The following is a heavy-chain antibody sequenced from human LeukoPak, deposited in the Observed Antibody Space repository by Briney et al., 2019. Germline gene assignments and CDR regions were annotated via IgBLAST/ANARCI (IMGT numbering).Heavy chain of an antibody. CDR2: INQDGSEE. D-gene: IGHD5-12*01. CDR1: GFTFSHYW. V-gene: IGHV3-7*01. Sequence: PGGSLRLSCAVSGFTFSHYWITWVRQAPGKGLEGVAQINQDGSEEYYMDSVKARFTISRDNAKNSVFLQMNSLRAEDTAVYYCVRDGGVSGYDLLDYWGQGTLVTVSS. J-gene: IGHJ4*02. CDR3: VRDGGVSGYDLLDY.